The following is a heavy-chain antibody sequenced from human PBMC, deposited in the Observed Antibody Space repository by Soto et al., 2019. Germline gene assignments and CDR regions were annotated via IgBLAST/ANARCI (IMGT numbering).Heavy chain of an antibody. V-gene: IGHV4-39*01. J-gene: IGHJ2*01. Sequence: QLQLQESGPGLVKPSETLSLTCTVSGGSISSSSYYWGWIRQPPGKGLEWIGSIYYSGSTYYNPPRKFLVTIPVYASKNQFSLKLSSVTAADTAVYSCARRGYSYGWYFDLWGRGTLVTVSS. CDR2: IYYSGST. CDR1: GGSISSSSYY. D-gene: IGHD5-18*01. CDR3: ARRGYSYGWYFDL.